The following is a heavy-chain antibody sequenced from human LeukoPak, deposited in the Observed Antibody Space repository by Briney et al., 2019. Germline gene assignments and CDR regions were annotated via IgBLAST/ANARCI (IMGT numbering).Heavy chain of an antibody. J-gene: IGHJ5*02. Sequence: GRSLRLSCAASGFTFNTFGMHWVRQAPGKGLEWVAVIWSDGSYKYYADSVKGRFTISRDDSKSTLYLEMNSLRAEDTAVYYCARSTTVTTNNWFDPWGQGTLVTVSS. CDR3: ARSTTVTTNNWFDP. CDR1: GFTFNTFG. CDR2: IWSDGSYK. V-gene: IGHV3-33*01. D-gene: IGHD4-17*01.